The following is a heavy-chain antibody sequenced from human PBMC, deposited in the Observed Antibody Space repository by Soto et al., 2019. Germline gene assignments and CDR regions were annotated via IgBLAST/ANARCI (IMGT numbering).Heavy chain of an antibody. J-gene: IGHJ5*02. CDR2: ITSSSSSI. V-gene: IGHV3-21*06. CDR1: GFTFSAYN. Sequence: GGSLRLSCAASGFTFSAYNMNWVRQPPGKGLEWVSSITSSSSSIYYADSLKGRFTISRDNAKNSLYLQMNSLRAEDTAVYYCASHYGDNGWLDPSGQGTMVTVYS. D-gene: IGHD4-17*01. CDR3: ASHYGDNGWLDP.